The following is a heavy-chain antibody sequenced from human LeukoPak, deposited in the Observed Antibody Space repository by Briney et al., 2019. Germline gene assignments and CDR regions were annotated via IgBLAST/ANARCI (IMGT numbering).Heavy chain of an antibody. J-gene: IGHJ4*02. V-gene: IGHV4-39*07. D-gene: IGHD3-10*01. CDR3: ARRRKRYYGSGSGFDY. Sequence: SETLSLTCTVSGGSISSSSYYWGWIRQPPGKGLEWIGTIYYSGSTYYNPSLKSRVTISIDTSKNQFSLRLSSVTAADTAVYYCARRRKRYYGSGSGFDYWGQGTLVTVSS. CDR1: GGSISSSSYY. CDR2: IYYSGST.